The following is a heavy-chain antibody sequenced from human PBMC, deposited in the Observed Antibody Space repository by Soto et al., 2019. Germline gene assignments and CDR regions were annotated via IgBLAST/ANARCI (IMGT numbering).Heavy chain of an antibody. CDR1: GFTFTSSA. Sequence: GASVKVSCKASGFTFTSSAFQWVRQARGQRLEWIGWIAVGSGYTNYAQRFQDRDTLTRDMSTATTYMELSRLTSEDTAIYYCAADATAWQQMVPSDYWGQGTLVTVSS. J-gene: IGHJ4*02. CDR2: IAVGSGYT. D-gene: IGHD2-8*01. V-gene: IGHV1-58*01. CDR3: AADATAWQQMVPSDY.